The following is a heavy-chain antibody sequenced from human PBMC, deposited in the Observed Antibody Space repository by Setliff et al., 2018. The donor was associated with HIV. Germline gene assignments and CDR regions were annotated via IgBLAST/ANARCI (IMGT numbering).Heavy chain of an antibody. D-gene: IGHD3-3*01. CDR1: GYTFTSYG. CDR3: ARESGGVVINGAYYYYMDV. Sequence: ASVKVSCKASGYTFTSYGISWVRQAPGQGLEWMGWISAYNGDTNYAQKFQGRVTMTTDTSTSTAYMELRSLRSDDTAAYYCARESGGVVINGAYYYYMDVWGKGTTVTVSS. V-gene: IGHV1-18*01. CDR2: ISAYNGDT. J-gene: IGHJ6*03.